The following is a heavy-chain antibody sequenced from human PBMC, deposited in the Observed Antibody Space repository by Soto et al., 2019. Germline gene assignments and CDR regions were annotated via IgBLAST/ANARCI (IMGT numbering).Heavy chain of an antibody. J-gene: IGHJ4*02. CDR2: VNPNSGGT. CDR1: GFTFTKFY. Sequence: DSVKVSCKSSGFTFTKFYIHWVRQVPGQGLEWMGWVNPNSGGTNYVQRFQGRVTMTKDTSINAAYMELSGLRSDDTAVYFCARATITGTSIDAWGQGTLVTVFS. D-gene: IGHD1-7*01. V-gene: IGHV1-2*02. CDR3: ARATITGTSIDA.